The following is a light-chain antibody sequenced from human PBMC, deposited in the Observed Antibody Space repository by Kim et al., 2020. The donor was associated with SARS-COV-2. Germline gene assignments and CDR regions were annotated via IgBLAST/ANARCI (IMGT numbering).Light chain of an antibody. V-gene: IGLV3-19*01. J-gene: IGLJ2*01. CDR3: QSRDSGGNVV. CDR1: SLRSYY. Sequence: SSELTQDPAVSVALGQTVRITCQGDSLRSYYATWYQQKPRQAPLLVIFGRNNRPSGIPDRFSGSTSGNTASLTISGAQAEDEADFYCQSRDSGGNVVFGGGTKPTVL. CDR2: GRN.